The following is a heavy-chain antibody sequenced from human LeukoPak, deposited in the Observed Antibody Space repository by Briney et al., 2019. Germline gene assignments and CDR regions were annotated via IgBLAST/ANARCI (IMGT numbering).Heavy chain of an antibody. J-gene: IGHJ4*02. CDR1: GFTFSSYA. D-gene: IGHD4-23*01. CDR2: ISGSGGST. V-gene: IGHV3-23*01. CDR3: AKGSALCYGGNGPFDY. Sequence: GGSLRLSCAASGFTFSSYAMSWVRQAPGKGLEWVSAISGSGGSTYYADSVKGRFTISRGNSKNTLYLQMNSLRAEDTAVYYCAKGSALCYGGNGPFDYWGQGTLVTVSS.